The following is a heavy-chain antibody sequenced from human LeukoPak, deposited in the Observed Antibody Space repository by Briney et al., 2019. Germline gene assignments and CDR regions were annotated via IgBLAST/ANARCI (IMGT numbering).Heavy chain of an antibody. Sequence: XLXLXXTXXGXPFXDYYMSWIRQAPGKGLEWISYVSQSGTTIYYADSMKGRFTISRDNGKNSLYLQMNSLRAEDTGMYYCAREGHTYGSDYWGQGTLVTVSS. CDR1: GXPFXDYY. CDR2: VSQSGTTI. D-gene: IGHD3-10*01. J-gene: IGHJ4*02. CDR3: AREGHTYGSDY. V-gene: IGHV3-11*01.